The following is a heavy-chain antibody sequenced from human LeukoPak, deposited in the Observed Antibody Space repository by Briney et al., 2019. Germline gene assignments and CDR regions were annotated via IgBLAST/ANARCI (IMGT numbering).Heavy chain of an antibody. D-gene: IGHD6-19*01. V-gene: IGHV4-59*08. CDR2: IYYSGST. J-gene: IGHJ6*02. CDR1: GGSISSYY. CDR3: ARRRRSGWSIYPYEYYYGMDV. Sequence: SGTLSLTCTVSGGSISSYYWSWIRQPPGKGLEWIGYIYYSGSTNYNPSLKSRVTISVDTSKNQFSLKLSSVTAADTAVYYCARRRRSGWSIYPYEYYYGMDVWGQGTTVTVSS.